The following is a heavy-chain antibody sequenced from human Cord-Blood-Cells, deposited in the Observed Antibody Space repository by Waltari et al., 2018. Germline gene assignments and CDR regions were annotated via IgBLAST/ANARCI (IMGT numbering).Heavy chain of an antibody. D-gene: IGHD3-22*01. CDR2: IKQDGSEK. CDR3: ARDQYDSSGYDY. CDR1: GFTFSSYW. V-gene: IGHV3-7*01. J-gene: IGHJ4*02. Sequence: EVQLVESGGGLVQPGGSLRLSCAACGFTFSSYWLSWVRQAPGKGLEWVANIKQDGSEKYYVDSVKGRFTISRDNAKNSLYLQMNSLRAEDTAVYYCARDQYDSSGYDYWGQGTLVTVSS.